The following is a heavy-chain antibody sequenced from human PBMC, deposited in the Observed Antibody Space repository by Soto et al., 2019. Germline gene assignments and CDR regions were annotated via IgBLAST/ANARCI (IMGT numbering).Heavy chain of an antibody. Sequence: QITLKESGPTLVKPTQPLTLTCTFSGFSLSTSGVGVGWIRQPPGKALEWLALIYWNDDKRYSPSLKSRLTITKDTSKNQVVLTLTNMDPVDTATYYCSHRRAGLNGVWGQGTLVTVSS. D-gene: IGHD2-8*01. V-gene: IGHV2-5*01. CDR2: IYWNDDK. CDR1: GFSLSTSGVG. CDR3: SHRRAGLNGV. J-gene: IGHJ4*02.